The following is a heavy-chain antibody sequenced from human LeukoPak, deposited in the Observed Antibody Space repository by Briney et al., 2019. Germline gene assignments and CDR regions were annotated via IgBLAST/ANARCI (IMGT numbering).Heavy chain of an antibody. D-gene: IGHD3-22*01. Sequence: SQTLSLTCAISGDSVSTNSAAWNWIRQSPSRGLEWLGRTYYRSEWYNDYALSVKSRITINPDTSKNQFSLQLNSVTPEDTAVYYCARDSSPITMKVERAFDIWGQGTMVTASS. J-gene: IGHJ3*02. V-gene: IGHV6-1*01. CDR2: TYYRSEWYN. CDR3: ARDSSPITMKVERAFDI. CDR1: GDSVSTNSAA.